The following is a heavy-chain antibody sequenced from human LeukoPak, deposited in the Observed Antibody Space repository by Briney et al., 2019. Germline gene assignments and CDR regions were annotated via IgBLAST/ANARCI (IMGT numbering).Heavy chain of an antibody. Sequence: SVKVSCKASGGTFSSYAISWVRQAPGQGLEWMGRIIPILGTANYAQKFQGRVTITTDESTSTAYMELSSLRSEDTAVYYCARVADRWEPFDYWGQGTLVTVSS. CDR2: IIPILGTA. CDR1: GGTFSSYA. J-gene: IGHJ4*02. D-gene: IGHD4-23*01. CDR3: ARVADRWEPFDY. V-gene: IGHV1-69*11.